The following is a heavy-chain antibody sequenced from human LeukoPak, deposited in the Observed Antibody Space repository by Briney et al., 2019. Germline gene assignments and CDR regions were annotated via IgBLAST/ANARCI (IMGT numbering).Heavy chain of an antibody. Sequence: SQTLSLTCAVSGDSVSSNSAAWNWIRQSPSRGLEWLGRTYYRSKWYNDYAVSVKSRITINPDTSKNQFSLQLNSVTPEDTAVYYCARERSSSWYRSYYYYGMDVWGQGTTVTVSS. D-gene: IGHD6-13*01. CDR3: ARERSSSWYRSYYYYGMDV. CDR1: GDSVSSNSAA. CDR2: TYYRSKWYN. V-gene: IGHV6-1*01. J-gene: IGHJ6*02.